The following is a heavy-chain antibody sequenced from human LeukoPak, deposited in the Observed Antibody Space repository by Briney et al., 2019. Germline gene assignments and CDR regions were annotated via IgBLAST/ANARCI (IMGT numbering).Heavy chain of an antibody. CDR3: ARAGRGAPLGGDY. J-gene: IGHJ4*02. V-gene: IGHV3-7*01. CDR2: IKQDGSEK. Sequence: GGSLRLSCAASGFTFSSYWMSWVRQAPGKGLEWVANIKQDGSEKYYVDSVKGRFTISRDNAKNSLYLQMNSLRAEDTAVYYCARAGRGAPLGGDYWGQGTLVTVSS. D-gene: IGHD3-10*01. CDR1: GFTFSSYW.